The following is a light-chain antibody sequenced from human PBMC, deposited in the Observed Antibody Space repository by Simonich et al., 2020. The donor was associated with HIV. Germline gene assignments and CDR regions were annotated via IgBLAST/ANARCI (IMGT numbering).Light chain of an antibody. Sequence: DVVMTQTPLSLSVTPGQPASISCKSSQRLLHSDGKTYLYWYLQKPGQSPQLLIYLGSNRASGVPDRFSGSGSGTDFTLKISRMEAEDVGVYYCIQGLQTPYTFGQGTKLEIK. CDR3: IQGLQTPYT. CDR1: QRLLHSDGKTY. V-gene: IGKV2-28*01. CDR2: LGS. J-gene: IGKJ2*01.